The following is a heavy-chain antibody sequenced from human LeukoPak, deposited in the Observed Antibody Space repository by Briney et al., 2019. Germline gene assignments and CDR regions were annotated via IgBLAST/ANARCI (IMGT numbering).Heavy chain of an antibody. V-gene: IGHV1-8*03. CDR2: MNPNSGNT. Sequence: ASVKVSCKASGYTFTSYDINWVRQATGQGLEWMGWMNPNSGNTGYAQKFQGRVTITRNTSISTAYMELSSLRSEDTAVYYCARGLGGATSNWFDPWGQGTLVTVSP. J-gene: IGHJ5*02. CDR1: GYTFTSYD. D-gene: IGHD1-26*01. CDR3: ARGLGGATSNWFDP.